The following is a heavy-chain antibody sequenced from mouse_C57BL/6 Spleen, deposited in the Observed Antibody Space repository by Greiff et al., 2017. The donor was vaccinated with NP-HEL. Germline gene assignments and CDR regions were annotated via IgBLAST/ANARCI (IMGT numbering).Heavy chain of an antibody. CDR1: GFTFSSYA. D-gene: IGHD1-1*01. CDR3: TREDYYGSRRAMDY. Sequence: EVKLEESGEGLVKPGGSLKLSCAASGFTFSSYAMSWVRQTPEKRLEWVAYISSGGDYIYYADTVKGRFTISRDNARNTLYLQMSSLKSEDTAMYYCTREDYYGSRRAMDYWGQGTSVTVSS. CDR2: ISSGGDYI. V-gene: IGHV5-9-1*02. J-gene: IGHJ4*01.